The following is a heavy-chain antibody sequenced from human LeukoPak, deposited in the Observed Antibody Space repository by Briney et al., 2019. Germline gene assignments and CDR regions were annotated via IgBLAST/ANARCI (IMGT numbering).Heavy chain of an antibody. V-gene: IGHV3-48*04. CDR1: GFTFSNHN. Sequence: GGSLRLSCVAYGFTFSNHNMNWVRQAPGQGLEWISYVSRSSSTIYYADSVKGRFTISRDNARNSLYLQMNRLRADDTAVYYCARDSGWELRRSPFDYWGQGNLVTVST. J-gene: IGHJ4*02. CDR2: VSRSSSTI. D-gene: IGHD4-23*01. CDR3: ARDSGWELRRSPFDY.